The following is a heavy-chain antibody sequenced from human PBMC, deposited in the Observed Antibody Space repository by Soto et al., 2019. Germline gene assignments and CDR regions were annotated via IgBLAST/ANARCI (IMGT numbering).Heavy chain of an antibody. J-gene: IGHJ4*02. D-gene: IGHD2-15*01. CDR3: ASASLSVVAAKGDY. V-gene: IGHV1-18*01. Sequence: QVPLVQSGAEVKKPGASVKVSCKASGYTFTSYGISWVRQAPGQGLEWMGWISAYNGNTNYAQKLQVRVPMTTDTSTSTAYMELSSPRSDDTAVYYCASASLSVVAAKGDYWGQGTLVTVSS. CDR2: ISAYNGNT. CDR1: GYTFTSYG.